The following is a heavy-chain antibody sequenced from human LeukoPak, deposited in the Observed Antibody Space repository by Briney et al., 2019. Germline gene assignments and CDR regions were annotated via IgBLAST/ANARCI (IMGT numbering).Heavy chain of an antibody. CDR1: GGSISSSSYY. Sequence: SETLSLTCTVSGGSISSSSYYRGWLRQPPGKGLAWIGSIYYSGSTYYNPSLKSRVTISVDTSKNQISLILSSVTAADTAVYYCAKRSYCSGGRCYGEYWFDPWGQGTLVTVSS. CDR3: AKRSYCSGGRCYGEYWFDP. D-gene: IGHD2-15*01. CDR2: IYYSGST. J-gene: IGHJ5*02. V-gene: IGHV4-39*07.